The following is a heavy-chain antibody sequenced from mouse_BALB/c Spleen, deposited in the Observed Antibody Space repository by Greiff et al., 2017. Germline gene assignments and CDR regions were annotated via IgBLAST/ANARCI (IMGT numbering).Heavy chain of an antibody. J-gene: IGHJ1*01. D-gene: IGHD1-1*01. CDR1: GDSITSGY. CDR3: ARGGYYGSSPYWYFDG. V-gene: IGHV3-8*02. Sequence: EVQLKESGPSLVKPSQTLSLTCSVTGDSITSGYWNWIRKFPGNKLEYMGYISYSGSTYYNPSLKSRISITRDTSKNQYYLQLNSVTTEDTATYYCARGGYYGSSPYWYFDGWGAGTTVTVSS. CDR2: ISYSGST.